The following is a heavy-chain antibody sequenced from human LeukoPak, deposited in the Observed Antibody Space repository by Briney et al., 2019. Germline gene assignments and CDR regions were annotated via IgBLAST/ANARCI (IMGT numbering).Heavy chain of an antibody. CDR3: AKGTSVYGDYLDY. V-gene: IGHV3-23*01. J-gene: IGHJ4*02. D-gene: IGHD5/OR15-5a*01. CDR1: GFTFSNYA. CDR2: ISGGGGST. Sequence: PGGSLRLSRAASGFTFSNYAMSWVRQAPGKWLEWVSTISGGGGSTYYADSVKGRFTISRDNSKNTLYLQMNSLRAEDTAVYYCAKGTSVYGDYLDYWGQGTLVTVSS.